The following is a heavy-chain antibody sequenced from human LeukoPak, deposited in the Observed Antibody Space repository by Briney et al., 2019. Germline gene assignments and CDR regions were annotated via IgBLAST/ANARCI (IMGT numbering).Heavy chain of an antibody. J-gene: IGHJ4*02. V-gene: IGHV6-1*01. D-gene: IGHD6-13*01. CDR1: GDYVSTNKAT. CDR3: VRLVGNSWLDY. CDR2: TYYRSQWYN. Sequence: SQTLSLTCALSGDYVSTNKATWNWIRQSPSRGLEWLGRTYYRSQWYNDYAGSVKSRITITPDTSTNQFSLHLTSVTPDDTAVYYCVRLVGNSWLDYWGQGTLVTVSS.